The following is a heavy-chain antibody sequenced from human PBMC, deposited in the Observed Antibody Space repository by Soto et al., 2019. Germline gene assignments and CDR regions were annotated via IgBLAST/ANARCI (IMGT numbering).Heavy chain of an antibody. D-gene: IGHD2-15*01. CDR3: ARSDIGIYRD. J-gene: IGHJ4*02. CDR2: ISTYKKDT. CDR1: GYTFTNYG. V-gene: IGHV1-18*01. Sequence: QVQLVQSGAEVKKPGASVKVSCKASGYTFTNYGITWVRQAPGQGLEWMGWISTYKKDTDYAQKLQGRVTMTTDTSTSTAYMEMRSLGSDDTAVYYCARSDIGIYRDWGQGTLVIVSS.